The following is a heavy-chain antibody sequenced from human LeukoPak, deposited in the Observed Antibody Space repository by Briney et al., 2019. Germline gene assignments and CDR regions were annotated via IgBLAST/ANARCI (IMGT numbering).Heavy chain of an antibody. Sequence: PGGSLRLSCAASGFTFSSYDMHWVRQAPGKGLQWVAIISYDGSNKYYAESVKDRFTSSIDNSRTTLYLQMHSLRAEDTAVYYCAKAAGSWLAHFDYWGQGTLVTVSS. CDR2: ISYDGSNK. V-gene: IGHV3-30*18. J-gene: IGHJ4*02. CDR3: AKAAGSWLAHFDY. D-gene: IGHD2-15*01. CDR1: GFTFSSYD.